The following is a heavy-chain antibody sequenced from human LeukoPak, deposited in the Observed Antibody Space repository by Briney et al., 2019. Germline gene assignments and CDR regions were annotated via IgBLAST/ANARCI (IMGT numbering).Heavy chain of an antibody. J-gene: IGHJ4*02. Sequence: SGGSLRLSCAASGFTFTHYGMHWVRQAPGKGLEWVALVSYDGSNRFHANSVKGRFTVSRDNSKNTLYLQMNSLRTEDTAVYYCAKDPSLRTTLPLWGQGTLVTVSS. CDR1: GFTFTHYG. V-gene: IGHV3-30*18. CDR3: AKDPSLRTTLPL. CDR2: VSYDGSNR.